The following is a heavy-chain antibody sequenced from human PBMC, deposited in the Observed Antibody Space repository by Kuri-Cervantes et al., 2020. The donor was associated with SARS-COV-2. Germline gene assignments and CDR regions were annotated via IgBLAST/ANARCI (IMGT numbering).Heavy chain of an antibody. CDR3: ASSDYGDRINWFDP. D-gene: IGHD4-17*01. CDR1: GYSISSSSYY. V-gene: IGHV4-39*07. J-gene: IGHJ5*02. Sequence: SETLSLTCAVSGYSISSSSYYWGWIRQPPGKGLEWIGSIYYSGSTYYNPSLKSRVTISVDTSKNQFSLKLSSVTAADTAVYYCASSDYGDRINWFDPWGQGTLVTVSS. CDR2: IYYSGST.